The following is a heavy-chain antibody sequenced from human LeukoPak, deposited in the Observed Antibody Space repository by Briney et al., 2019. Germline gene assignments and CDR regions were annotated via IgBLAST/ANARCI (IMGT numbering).Heavy chain of an antibody. J-gene: IGHJ4*02. CDR3: ARVRGRYFDY. Sequence: SQTLSLTCAISGDSLSSNSVAWNWIRQSPSRGLEWLGRTYYRSKWYNDYAVSVESRITINPDASKNQFSLQLNSVTPEDTAVYYCARVRGRYFDYWGRGTLVTVSS. CDR1: GDSLSSNSVA. CDR2: TYYRSKWYN. V-gene: IGHV6-1*01. D-gene: IGHD3-10*01.